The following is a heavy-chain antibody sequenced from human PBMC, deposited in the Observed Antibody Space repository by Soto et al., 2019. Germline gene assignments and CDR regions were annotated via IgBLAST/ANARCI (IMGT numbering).Heavy chain of an antibody. J-gene: IGHJ6*02. D-gene: IGHD2-15*01. Sequence: QVQLVQSGAEVKKPGASVKVSCKASGYTFTTYTMHWVRQAPGQRLEWMGWINVPNGNTRYSEKIQSRVTITRDTSASTAYMELTSLTSEDTAVYYCARFIGGAYGMDVWGQGTTVTVSS. CDR2: INVPNGNT. V-gene: IGHV1-3*01. CDR1: GYTFTTYT. CDR3: ARFIGGAYGMDV.